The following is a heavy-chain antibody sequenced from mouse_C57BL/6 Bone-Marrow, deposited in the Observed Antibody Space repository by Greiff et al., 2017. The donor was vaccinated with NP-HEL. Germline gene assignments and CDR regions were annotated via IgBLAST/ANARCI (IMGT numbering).Heavy chain of an antibody. CDR3: ARSVTGTGIYYFDY. CDR1: GYTFTSYW. D-gene: IGHD4-1*01. Sequence: QVQLQQPGAELVKPGASVKLSCKASGYTFTSYWMHWVKQRPGRGLEWIGRIDPNSGGTKYNEKFKSKATLTVDKPSSTAYTQLSSLTSEDSAVDYCARSVTGTGIYYFDYWGQGTTLTVSS. J-gene: IGHJ2*01. CDR2: IDPNSGGT. V-gene: IGHV1-72*01.